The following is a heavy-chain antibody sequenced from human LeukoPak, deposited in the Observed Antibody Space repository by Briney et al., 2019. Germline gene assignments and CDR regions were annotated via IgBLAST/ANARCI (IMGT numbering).Heavy chain of an antibody. CDR1: GYTFTGYY. CDR2: INPNSGGT. J-gene: IGHJ5*02. V-gene: IGHV1-2*02. CDR3: ARDLPPYSSGWYMGYWFDP. Sequence: ASVKVSCKASGYTFTGYYMHWVRQAPGQGLEWMGWINPNSGGTNYAQKFQGRVTMTRDTSISTAYMELSRLRSDDTAVYYCARDLPPYSSGWYMGYWFDPWGQGTLVTVSS. D-gene: IGHD6-19*01.